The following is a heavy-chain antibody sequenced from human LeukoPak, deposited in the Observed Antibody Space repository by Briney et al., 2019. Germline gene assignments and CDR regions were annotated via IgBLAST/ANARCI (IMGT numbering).Heavy chain of an antibody. V-gene: IGHV3-23*01. CDR2: ISGSGGST. CDR1: GFTFSSYA. J-gene: IGHJ5*02. Sequence: GGSLRLSCAASGFTFSSYAMSWVRQAPGKGLEWVSAISGSGGSTYYADSVKGRFTISRDNSKNTLYLQMSSLRPEDTAIYYCVKAGVTTISKGWFDPWGQGTLVAVSS. CDR3: VKAGVTTISKGWFDP. D-gene: IGHD4-11*01.